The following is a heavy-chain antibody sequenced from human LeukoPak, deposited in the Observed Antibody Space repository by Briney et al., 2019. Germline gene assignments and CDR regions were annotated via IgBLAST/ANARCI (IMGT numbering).Heavy chain of an antibody. CDR2: INPKSGRT. CDR3: ARGRSGLAAAGTYDS. V-gene: IGHV1-8*01. J-gene: IGHJ4*02. CDR1: GYTFTSSD. Sequence: ASVKVSCKASGYTFTSSDINWVRQATGQGLEWMGGINPKSGRTGYAKKFQARVSMTMNTSITTAYMEESSLRLEDTAVYYCARGRSGLAAAGTYDSWGQGTLITVSS. D-gene: IGHD6-13*01.